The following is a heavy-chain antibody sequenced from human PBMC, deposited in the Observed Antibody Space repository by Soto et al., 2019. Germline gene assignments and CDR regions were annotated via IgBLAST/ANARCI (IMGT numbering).Heavy chain of an antibody. V-gene: IGHV3-74*01. CDR3: VRGAPFDS. CDR2: INDDGSSS. Sequence: EVHLVESGGGLVQPGGSLRLSCAASGFIFSTYWMHWVRQAPGKGWVWVSRINDDGSSSDYADFVKGRFTISRDNTKNTLYLQMDSLTIEDTAIYYCVRGAPFDSWGQGTLVTVSS. CDR1: GFIFSTYW. J-gene: IGHJ4*02.